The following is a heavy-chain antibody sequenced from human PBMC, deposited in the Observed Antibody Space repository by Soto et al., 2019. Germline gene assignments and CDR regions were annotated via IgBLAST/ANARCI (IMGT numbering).Heavy chain of an antibody. CDR1: GGSISSYY. CDR2: IYYSGST. V-gene: IGHV4-59*01. Sequence: SETLSLTCTVSGGSISSYYWSWIRQPPGKGLEWIRYIYYSGSTNYNPSLKSRVTISVDTSKNQFSLKLSSVTAADTAVYYCARDSTRFTYYYDSSGSGRAFDIWGQGTMVTVSS. D-gene: IGHD3-22*01. J-gene: IGHJ3*02. CDR3: ARDSTRFTYYYDSSGSGRAFDI.